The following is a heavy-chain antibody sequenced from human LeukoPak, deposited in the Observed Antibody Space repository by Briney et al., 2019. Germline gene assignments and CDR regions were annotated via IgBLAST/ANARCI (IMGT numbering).Heavy chain of an antibody. V-gene: IGHV6-1*01. D-gene: IGHD2-15*01. CDR2: TYYRSRWYS. CDR3: ARGQTGSGRIFDY. Sequence: PSQTLSLTCAISGDSVSSSTAAWNWIRQSPSRGLEWLGRTYYRSRWYSDFAEYVKSRIPIDPDTSKNQFSLQLNSVTPGDTAVYFCARGQTGSGRIFDYWGQGTLVTVSS. CDR1: GDSVSSSTAA. J-gene: IGHJ4*02.